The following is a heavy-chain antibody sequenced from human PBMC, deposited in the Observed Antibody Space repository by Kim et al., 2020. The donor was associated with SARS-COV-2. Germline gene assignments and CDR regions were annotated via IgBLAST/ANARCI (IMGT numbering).Heavy chain of an antibody. V-gene: IGHV4-34*01. CDR3: ARRIAAALRGWYFDL. J-gene: IGHJ2*01. D-gene: IGHD6-13*01. Sequence: PSLKGRVTISVDTSKNQFSLKLSSVTAADTAVYYCARRIAAALRGWYFDLWGRGTLVTVSS.